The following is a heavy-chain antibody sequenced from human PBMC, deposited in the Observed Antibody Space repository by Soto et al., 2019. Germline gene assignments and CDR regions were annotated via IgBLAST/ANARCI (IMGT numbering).Heavy chain of an antibody. D-gene: IGHD4-4*01. Sequence: GASVKVSCKTSGYTFTDYAMHWVRQAPGQGLEWMGGIIPIYGTANYAQKFQGRATINADESTSTAYMELSSLRSEDTAVYYCARESTVTTGWFDPWGQGTLVTVSS. CDR1: GYTFTDYA. J-gene: IGHJ5*02. V-gene: IGHV1-69*13. CDR3: ARESTVTTGWFDP. CDR2: IIPIYGTA.